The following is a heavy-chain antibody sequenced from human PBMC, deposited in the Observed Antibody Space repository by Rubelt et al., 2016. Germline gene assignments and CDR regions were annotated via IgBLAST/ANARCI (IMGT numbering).Heavy chain of an antibody. CDR2: IDAGNGDT. CDR1: GYTFTNYG. Sequence: QVQLVQSGAEVKKPGASVKVSCKASGYTFTNYGMNWVRQAPGQRLAWLGWIDAGNGDTKYSQKLKDRVSITRDASANTAYMELSSLRSEDTAVYYCARANHGDYEDYWGQGTLVTVSS. V-gene: IGHV1-3*01. D-gene: IGHD4-17*01. J-gene: IGHJ4*02. CDR3: ARANHGDYEDY.